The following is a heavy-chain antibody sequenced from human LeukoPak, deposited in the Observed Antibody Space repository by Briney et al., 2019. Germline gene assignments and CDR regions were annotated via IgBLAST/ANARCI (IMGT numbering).Heavy chain of an antibody. CDR3: AKDLGYCSGGSCSANWFEP. Sequence: GGSLRLSCAVSGFTFSSYAMSWVRQAPGKGLEWVSAISGSGGSTYYADSVTGRFTISRDNSKNTLYLQMNSLRAEDTAVYYCAKDLGYCSGGSCSANWFEPWGQGTLVTVSS. J-gene: IGHJ5*02. CDR2: ISGSGGST. D-gene: IGHD2-15*01. V-gene: IGHV3-23*01. CDR1: GFTFSSYA.